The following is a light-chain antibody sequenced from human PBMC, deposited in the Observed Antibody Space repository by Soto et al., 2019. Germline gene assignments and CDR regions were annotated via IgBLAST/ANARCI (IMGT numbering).Light chain of an antibody. CDR3: QQSYSTPIT. CDR2: SAS. J-gene: IGKJ5*01. V-gene: IGKV1-39*01. Sequence: DIQMTTSPSSLSASVVDRVNINCRPSHSMISYLNLYQQKPGKAPNLLIYSASSLQSGVPSRFSGSGSGTDFTLTISSLQPEDFATYYCQQSYSTPITGGQGTRLEIK. CDR1: HSMISY.